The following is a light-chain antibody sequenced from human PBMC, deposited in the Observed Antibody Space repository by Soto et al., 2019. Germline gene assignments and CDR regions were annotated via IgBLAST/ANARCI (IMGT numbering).Light chain of an antibody. CDR3: QQRFNWPTIT. Sequence: EIVLTQSPATLSLSPGERATLSCRASQSVISYLAWYQQKPGQAPRLLIYDASNLATGIPARFSGSGSGTDFPLTISSLEPEDFAIYYCQQRFNWPTITFGQGTRLEIK. CDR2: DAS. CDR1: QSVISY. J-gene: IGKJ5*01. V-gene: IGKV3-11*01.